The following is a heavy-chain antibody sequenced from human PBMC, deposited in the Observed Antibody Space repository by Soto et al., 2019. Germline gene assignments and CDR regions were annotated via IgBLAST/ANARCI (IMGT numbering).Heavy chain of an antibody. Sequence: AGGSLRLSCAASGFSFSTYNMDWVRRAPGKGPEWIAYISTTSFTIYYADSVKGRFTISRDNDRNSLYLEMNSLRDEDTAVYYCARDRCYDGTCYSASDSWGQGTLVTVSS. CDR2: ISTTSFTI. V-gene: IGHV3-48*02. J-gene: IGHJ5*01. CDR3: ARDRCYDGTCYSASDS. CDR1: GFSFSTYN. D-gene: IGHD2-15*01.